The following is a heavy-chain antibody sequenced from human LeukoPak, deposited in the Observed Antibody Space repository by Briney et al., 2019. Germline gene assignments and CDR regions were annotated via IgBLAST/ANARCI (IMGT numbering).Heavy chain of an antibody. J-gene: IGHJ6*02. Sequence: GWSLRLSCAASGFTFDDYAMHWVRQAPGKGLEWVSGISWNSGSIGYADSVKGRFTISRDNAKKSLYLQMNSLRAEDTALYYCAKDKGPYYYCYGMDVWGQGTTVTVSS. CDR2: ISWNSGSI. CDR3: AKDKGPYYYCYGMDV. CDR1: GFTFDDYA. V-gene: IGHV3-9*01.